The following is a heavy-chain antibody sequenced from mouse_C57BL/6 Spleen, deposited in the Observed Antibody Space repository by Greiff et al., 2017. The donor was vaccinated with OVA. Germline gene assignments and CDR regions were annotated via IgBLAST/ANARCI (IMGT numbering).Heavy chain of an antibody. CDR1: GYTFTSYW. D-gene: IGHD2-4*01. Sequence: QVQLQQPGAELVKPGASVKLSCKASGYTFTSYWMHWVKQRPGQGLEWIGMIHPNSGSTNYNEKFKSKATLTVDKSSSTAYMQLSSLTSEDSAVYYCAREKMGLPNFDYWGQGTTLTVSS. V-gene: IGHV1-64*01. CDR2: IHPNSGST. CDR3: AREKMGLPNFDY. J-gene: IGHJ2*01.